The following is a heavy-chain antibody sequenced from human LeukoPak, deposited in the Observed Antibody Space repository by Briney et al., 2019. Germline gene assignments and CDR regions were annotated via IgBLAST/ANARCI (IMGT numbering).Heavy chain of an antibody. J-gene: IGHJ4*02. CDR1: GFTFSNAW. V-gene: IGHV3-23*01. Sequence: PGGSLRLSCAASGFTFSNAWMSWVRQAPGKGLEWVSAISGSGGSTYYAASVKGRFTISRDNSKNTLYLQMNSLRAEDTALYYCAKDTSDYWGQGTLVTVSS. CDR2: ISGSGGST. CDR3: AKDTSDY.